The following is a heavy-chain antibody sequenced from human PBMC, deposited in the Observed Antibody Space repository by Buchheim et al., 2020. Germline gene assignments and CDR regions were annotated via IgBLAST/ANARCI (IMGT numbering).Heavy chain of an antibody. CDR2: IYPGDSST. J-gene: IGHJ4*02. D-gene: IGHD3-10*01. CDR3: ARRDRMIRGAIPPFDY. Sequence: EVQLVQSGAEVKKPGESLKISCKGSGYSFASSWIGWVRQMPGKGLEWMAIIYPGDSSTTYSPSFQGQVTISADKSISTAYLQWSSLKASDSAMYYCARRDRMIRGAIPPFDYWGQGTL. V-gene: IGHV5-51*01. CDR1: GYSFASSW.